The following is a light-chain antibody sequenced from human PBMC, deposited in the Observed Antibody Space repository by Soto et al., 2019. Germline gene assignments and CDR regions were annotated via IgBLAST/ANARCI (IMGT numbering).Light chain of an antibody. CDR3: SSYTSSSIPYV. CDR1: SSEVGGYNY. Sequence: QSVLTQPASVSGSPGQSITISCTGTSSEVGGYNYVSWYQQHPGKAPKLMIYDVSNRPSGVSNRFSGSKSGNTASLTISGLQAEDEADYYCSSYTSSSIPYVFGTGTKVTVL. CDR2: DVS. V-gene: IGLV2-14*01. J-gene: IGLJ1*01.